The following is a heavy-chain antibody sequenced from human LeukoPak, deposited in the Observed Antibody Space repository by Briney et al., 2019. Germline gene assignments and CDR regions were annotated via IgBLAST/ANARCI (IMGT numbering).Heavy chain of an antibody. CDR2: ISGSGGST. Sequence: GGSLRLSCAASGFTFSNYWMSWVRQAPGKGLEWVSAISGSGGSTYYADSVKGRFTISRDNSKNTLYLQMNSLRAEDTAAYYCAKVWHYDSSGDMVVGGMDVWGQGTTVTVSS. D-gene: IGHD3-22*01. V-gene: IGHV3-23*01. J-gene: IGHJ6*02. CDR1: GFTFSNYW. CDR3: AKVWHYDSSGDMVVGGMDV.